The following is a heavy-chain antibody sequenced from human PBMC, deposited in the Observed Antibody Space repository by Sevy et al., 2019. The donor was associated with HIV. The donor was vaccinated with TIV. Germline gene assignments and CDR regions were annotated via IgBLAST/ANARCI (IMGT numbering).Heavy chain of an antibody. D-gene: IGHD2-15*01. CDR1: GFTFSSYN. V-gene: IGHV3-21*01. CDR2: ISSSSSYI. J-gene: IGHJ6*02. CDR3: ARVVAYCSGGSCFAGYYYGMDV. Sequence: GSLRLSCAASGFTFSSYNMSWVRQAPGKGLEWVSSISSSSSYIYYADSVKGRFTISRDNAKDSLYLQMNTLRAEDTAVYYCARVVAYCSGGSCFAGYYYGMDVWGQGTTVTVSS.